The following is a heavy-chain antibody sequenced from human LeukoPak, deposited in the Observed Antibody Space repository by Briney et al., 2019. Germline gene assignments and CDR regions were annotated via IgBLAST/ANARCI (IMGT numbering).Heavy chain of an antibody. CDR1: GFTFSSYA. CDR2: ISGSGDNT. D-gene: IGHD3-22*01. Sequence: PGGSLRLSCAASGFTFSSYAMSWVRQAPGKGLEWVSAISGSGDNTYYADSVKSRFTISRDNSKNTLYVQVNSLGTEDTAAYYCAKGSYYDSSGSFYFDYWGQGTLVTVSS. CDR3: AKGSYYDSSGSFYFDY. J-gene: IGHJ4*02. V-gene: IGHV3-23*01.